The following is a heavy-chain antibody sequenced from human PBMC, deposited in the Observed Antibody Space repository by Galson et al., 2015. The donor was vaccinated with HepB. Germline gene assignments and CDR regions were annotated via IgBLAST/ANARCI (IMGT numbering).Heavy chain of an antibody. D-gene: IGHD6-19*01. Sequence: SLRLSCAASGFTVSSNYMSWVRQAPGKGLEWVSVIYSGGSTYYADSVKGRFTISRDNSKNTLYLQMSSLRAEDTAVYYCARAISSGWYDFAYFDYWGQGTLVTVSS. J-gene: IGHJ4*02. CDR1: GFTVSSNY. V-gene: IGHV3-66*01. CDR2: IYSGGST. CDR3: ARAISSGWYDFAYFDY.